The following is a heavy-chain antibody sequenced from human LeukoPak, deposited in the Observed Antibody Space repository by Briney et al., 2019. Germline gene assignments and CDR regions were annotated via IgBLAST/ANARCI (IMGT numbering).Heavy chain of an antibody. V-gene: IGHV1-69*13. CDR1: GGTFSSYA. CDR2: IIPIFGTA. D-gene: IGHD1-26*01. J-gene: IGHJ4*02. CDR3: ATGPRGSHRYFDY. Sequence: ASVKVSCKASGGTFSSYAISWVRQAPGQGLEWMGGIIPIFGTANYAQKFQGRVTITPDESTSTAYMELSSLRSEDTAVYYCATGPRGSHRYFDYWGQGTLVTVSS.